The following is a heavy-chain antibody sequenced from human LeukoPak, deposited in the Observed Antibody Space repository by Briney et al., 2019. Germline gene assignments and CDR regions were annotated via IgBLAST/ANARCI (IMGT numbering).Heavy chain of an antibody. D-gene: IGHD4-17*01. J-gene: IGHJ4*02. Sequence: GGSQRLSCAASGFTFSSYSLSWVRQAPGKGLEWVSSISPSGSYMYYADSVRGRFTISRDNAKNSLYLQMNSLRAEDTAVYYCARDFYGDYSFDYWGQGTLVTVSS. CDR1: GFTFSSYS. CDR3: ARDFYGDYSFDY. CDR2: ISPSGSYM. V-gene: IGHV3-21*01.